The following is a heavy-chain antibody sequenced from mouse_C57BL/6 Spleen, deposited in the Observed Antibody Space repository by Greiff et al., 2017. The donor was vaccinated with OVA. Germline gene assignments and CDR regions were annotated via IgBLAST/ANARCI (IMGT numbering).Heavy chain of an antibody. CDR2: ISSGGSYT. D-gene: IGHD4-1*01. CDR3: ARVGPGFDY. V-gene: IGHV5-6*02. J-gene: IGHJ2*01. CDR1: GFTFSSSG. Sequence: VKLVESGGDLVKPGGSLQLSCAASGFTFSSSGMSWVRQTPDKRLEWVATISSGGSYTYYPDSVKGRFTISRDNAKNTLYLQMSSLKSEDTAMYYCARVGPGFDYWGQGTTLTVSS.